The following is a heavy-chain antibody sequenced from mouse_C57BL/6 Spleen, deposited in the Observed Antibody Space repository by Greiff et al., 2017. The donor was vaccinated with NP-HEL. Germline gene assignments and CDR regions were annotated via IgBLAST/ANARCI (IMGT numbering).Heavy chain of an antibody. CDR1: GFTFSDYG. V-gene: IGHV5-17*01. J-gene: IGHJ4*01. D-gene: IGHD2-5*01. Sequence: DVKLVESGGGLVKPGGSLKLSCAASGFTFSDYGMHWVRQAPEKGLEWVAYISSGSSTIYYADTVKGRFTISRDNAKNTLFLQMTSLRSEDTAMYYCAFYSNYGYYAMDYWGQGTSVTVSS. CDR2: ISSGSSTI. CDR3: AFYSNYGYYAMDY.